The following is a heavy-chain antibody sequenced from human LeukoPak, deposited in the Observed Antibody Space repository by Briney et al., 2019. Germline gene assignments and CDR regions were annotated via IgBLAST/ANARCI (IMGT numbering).Heavy chain of an antibody. D-gene: IGHD5-24*01. CDR1: GYTFTSYY. V-gene: IGHV1-46*01. Sequence: ASVKVSCKASGYTFTSYYMHWVRQAPGQGLEWMGIINPSGGSTSYAQKFQGRVTMTRDTSTSTVYMELSSLRSEDTAVYYCARCVAVDGYSPWGAFDIWGQGTMVTVSS. J-gene: IGHJ3*02. CDR2: INPSGGST. CDR3: ARCVAVDGYSPWGAFDI.